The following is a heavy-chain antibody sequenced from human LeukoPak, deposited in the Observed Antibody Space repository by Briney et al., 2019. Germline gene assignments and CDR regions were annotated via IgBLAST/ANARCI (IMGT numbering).Heavy chain of an antibody. D-gene: IGHD4-17*01. CDR3: ARISAYGDYYFDY. CDR1: GFSLITSGMC. CDR2: IDWDDDK. Sequence: SGPTLVNPTQTLTLTCTFSGFSLITSGMCVSWIRQPPGKALEWLALIDWDDDKYYSTSLKTRLTISKDTFKNQVVLTMTNRYPVDTATYYCARISAYGDYYFDYWGQGTLVTVSS. V-gene: IGHV2-70*01. J-gene: IGHJ4*02.